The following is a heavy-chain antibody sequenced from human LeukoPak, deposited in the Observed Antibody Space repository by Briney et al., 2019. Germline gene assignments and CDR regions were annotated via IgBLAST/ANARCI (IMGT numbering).Heavy chain of an antibody. CDR3: AKDNRRHYTSGPNPDSLH. D-gene: IGHD6-19*01. CDR1: GFIFNNYA. Sequence: GGSLRLSCAGSGFIFNNYAMHWVRQPPGKGLEWVSGISWNSGTIDYADSVRGRFTVSRDNAKNSLYLQMDSLRVEDTAFYYCAKDNRRHYTSGPNPDSLHWGQGALVTVSS. J-gene: IGHJ4*02. CDR2: ISWNSGTI. V-gene: IGHV3-9*01.